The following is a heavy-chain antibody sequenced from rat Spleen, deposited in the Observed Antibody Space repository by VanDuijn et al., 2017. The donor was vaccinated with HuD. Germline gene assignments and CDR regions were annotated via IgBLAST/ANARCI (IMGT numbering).Heavy chain of an antibody. Sequence: EVQLQESGPGLVKPSQSLSLTCSVTGYSITSGYGWNWIRTFPGNKLEWMGYINSAGSTNYNPPLKSQISITRDTSKTQFFLQLTSVTTEDTATYYCARRGLQSYYFDYWGQGVMVTVSS. D-gene: IGHD1-1*01. CDR1: GYSITSGYG. CDR2: INSAGST. V-gene: IGHV3-3*01. CDR3: ARRGLQSYYFDY. J-gene: IGHJ2*01.